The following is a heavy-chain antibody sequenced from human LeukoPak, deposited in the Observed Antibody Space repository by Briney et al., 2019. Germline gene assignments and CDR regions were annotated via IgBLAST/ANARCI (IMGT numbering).Heavy chain of an antibody. Sequence: ASVKVSCKASGYTFTSYGISWVRQAPGQGLEWMGWISACNGNTNYAQKLQGRVTMTTDTSTSTAYMELRSLRSDDTAVYYCAREGRRGFGELLSPKGWFDPWGQGTLVTVSS. V-gene: IGHV1-18*01. CDR1: GYTFTSYG. CDR3: AREGRRGFGELLSPKGWFDP. D-gene: IGHD3-10*01. J-gene: IGHJ5*02. CDR2: ISACNGNT.